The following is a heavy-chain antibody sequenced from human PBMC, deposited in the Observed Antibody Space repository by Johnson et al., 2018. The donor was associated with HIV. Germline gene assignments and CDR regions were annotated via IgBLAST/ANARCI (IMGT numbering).Heavy chain of an antibody. J-gene: IGHJ3*02. Sequence: QMQLVESGGGLIQPGGSLRLSCAASGFTVSSNYMSWVRQAPGKGLEWVAVISYDGSNKYYADSVKGRFPISRDNSKNTLYLQMNSLRAEDTAVYYCAKEGLRSSLRSGDAFDIWGHGTLVTVSS. CDR3: AKEGLRSSLRSGDAFDI. CDR2: ISYDGSNK. D-gene: IGHD6-6*01. V-gene: IGHV3-30*18. CDR1: GFTVSSNY.